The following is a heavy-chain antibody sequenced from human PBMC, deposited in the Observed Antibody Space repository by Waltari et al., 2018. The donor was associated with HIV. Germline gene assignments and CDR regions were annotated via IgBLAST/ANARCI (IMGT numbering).Heavy chain of an antibody. CDR2: IGTAGDT. CDR1: GFTSSIYD. Sequence: EVQLVESGGGLVQPGGSLRLPCAASGFTSSIYDMHWVRQATGKGLEWVSGIGTAGDTYYPGSVKGRFTISRENAKNSLHLQMNSLRAGDTAVYYCVRICKLNCYYYYGMDVWGQGTTVTVSS. V-gene: IGHV3-13*01. D-gene: IGHD1-1*01. CDR3: VRICKLNCYYYYGMDV. J-gene: IGHJ6*02.